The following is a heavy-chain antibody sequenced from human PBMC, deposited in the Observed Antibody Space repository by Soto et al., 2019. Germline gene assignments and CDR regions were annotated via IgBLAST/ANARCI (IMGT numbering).Heavy chain of an antibody. D-gene: IGHD3-16*01. CDR3: AKDASNKDARLGERLTEFSY. J-gene: IGHJ4*02. V-gene: IGHV3-23*01. CDR1: GFTFSSYA. CDR2: ISGSGGST. Sequence: EVQLLESGGGLVQPGGSLRLSCAASGFTFSSYAMSWVRQAPGKGLEWVSAISGSGGSTYYADSVKGRFTISRDNSKNTLYLQMNSQRAEDTAGYDCAKDASNKDARLGERLTEFSYWGQGTLVTASS.